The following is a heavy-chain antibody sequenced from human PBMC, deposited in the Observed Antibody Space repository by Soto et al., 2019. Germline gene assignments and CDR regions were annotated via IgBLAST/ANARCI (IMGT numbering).Heavy chain of an antibody. Sequence: PSATLSLTCTVSGDSISSSYWSWIRQPPGKGLEWIGYIHYNVNTNYNPSLKSRVTISVDTSKNHFSLKLNSVTAADTAVYYCARHTFYYGPGSYYAFDYWGQGTLVTVSS. CDR2: IHYNVNT. V-gene: IGHV4-59*08. CDR3: ARHTFYYGPGSYYAFDY. D-gene: IGHD3-10*01. CDR1: GDSISSSY. J-gene: IGHJ4*02.